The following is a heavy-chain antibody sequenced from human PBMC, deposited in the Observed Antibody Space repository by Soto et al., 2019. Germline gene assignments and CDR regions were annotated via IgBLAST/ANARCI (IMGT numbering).Heavy chain of an antibody. CDR2: IYYSGNT. Sequence: SETLSLTCTVSGGSISSGDYYWSWIRQPPGKGLEWIGYIYYSGNTYYNPSLKSRVTISVDTSRNQFSLKLSSVTAADTAVYYCARDLVTGYGGIYYYYGMDVWGQGTTVTVSS. CDR1: GGSISSGDYY. D-gene: IGHD2-21*02. V-gene: IGHV4-30-4*01. J-gene: IGHJ6*02. CDR3: ARDLVTGYGGIYYYYGMDV.